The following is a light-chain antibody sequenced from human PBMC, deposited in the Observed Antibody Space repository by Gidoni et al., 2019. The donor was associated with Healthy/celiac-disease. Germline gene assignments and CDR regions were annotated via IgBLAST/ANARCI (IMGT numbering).Light chain of an antibody. CDR3: QQYDNLPYT. CDR1: QDISNY. J-gene: IGKJ2*01. CDR2: DAS. Sequence: DSQRTQSPSSLSASVGDRVTITCQASQDISNYLHWYQQKPGKAPKLLIYDASNLETGVPSRFSGSGSGTDFTVTISSLQPEDIATYYCQQYDNLPYTFGQGTKLEIK. V-gene: IGKV1-33*01.